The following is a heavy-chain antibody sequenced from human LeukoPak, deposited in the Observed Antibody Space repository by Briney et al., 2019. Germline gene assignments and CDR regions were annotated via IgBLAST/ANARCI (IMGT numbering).Heavy chain of an antibody. CDR1: GFTFSSYA. CDR2: ITYSGDA. J-gene: IGHJ4*02. D-gene: IGHD3-10*01. CDR3: AIEGFLKDFDF. V-gene: IGHV3-23*01. Sequence: PGGSLRLSCAASGFTFSSYAMRWVRQAPGKGLEWVSSITYSGDAYYADSVKGRSTISRDNSQNTLYLQMNSLRAEDTAIYYCAIEGFLKDFDFWGQGTLVTVSS.